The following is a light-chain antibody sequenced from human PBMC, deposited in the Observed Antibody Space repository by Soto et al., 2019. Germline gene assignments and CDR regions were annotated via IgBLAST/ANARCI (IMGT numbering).Light chain of an antibody. Sequence: IVMTQSPATLSVSPGERATLSCRASQSVGSNLAWYQQKPGQAPRLVIYGASTRATAIQARFSGGGSGTECPLTNSILQSENVSVYYCQQYKQLPLTFDQATKVDSK. J-gene: IGKJ1*01. V-gene: IGKV3-15*01. CDR1: QSVGSN. CDR2: GAS. CDR3: QQYKQLPLT.